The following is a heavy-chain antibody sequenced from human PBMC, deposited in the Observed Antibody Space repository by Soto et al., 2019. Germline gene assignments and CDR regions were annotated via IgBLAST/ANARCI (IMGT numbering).Heavy chain of an antibody. D-gene: IGHD3-22*01. Sequence: GGSLRLSCAASGFTFNIYSMNWVRQAPGKGLEWVSSISSRSSNIDYADSVKGRFTISRDNANNSLYLQMNNLSADDTAVYYCARDTKMLAPLIYMDHWGLGTLVTVSS. CDR2: ISSRSSNI. V-gene: IGHV3-21*01. J-gene: IGHJ4*02. CDR1: GFTFNIYS. CDR3: ARDTKMLAPLIYMDH.